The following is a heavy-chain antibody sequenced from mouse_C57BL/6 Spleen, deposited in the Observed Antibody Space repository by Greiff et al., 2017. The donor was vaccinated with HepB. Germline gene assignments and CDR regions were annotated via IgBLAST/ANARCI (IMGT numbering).Heavy chain of an antibody. J-gene: IGHJ1*03. V-gene: IGHV5-17*01. CDR2: ISSGSSTI. Sequence: EVKLVESGGGLVKPGGSLKLSCAASGFTFSDYGMHWVRQAPEKGLEWVAYISSGSSTIYYADPVKGRFTITRDNAKNTLFLQMTSLRAEDTAMYYCARGAVATRYFDVWGTGTTVTVSS. CDR1: GFTFSDYG. D-gene: IGHD1-1*01. CDR3: ARGAVATRYFDV.